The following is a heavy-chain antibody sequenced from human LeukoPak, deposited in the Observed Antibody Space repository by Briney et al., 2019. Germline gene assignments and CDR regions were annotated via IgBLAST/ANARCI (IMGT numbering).Heavy chain of an antibody. J-gene: IGHJ5*02. D-gene: IGHD6-25*01. CDR1: GGSFSGYY. CDR3: ARGRGIAAAGRVGFDP. V-gene: IGHV4-34*01. Sequence: PSETLSLTCAVYGGSFSGYYWSWLRQPPGKGLEWIGEINHSGSTNYNPSLKSRVTISVDTSRNQFSLKLSSVTAADTAVYYCARGRGIAAAGRVGFDPWGQGTLVTVSS. CDR2: INHSGST.